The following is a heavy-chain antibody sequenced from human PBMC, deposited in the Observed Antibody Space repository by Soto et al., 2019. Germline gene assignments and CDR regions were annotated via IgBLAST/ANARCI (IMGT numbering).Heavy chain of an antibody. CDR2: IYPGDSDT. J-gene: IGHJ4*02. V-gene: IGHV5-51*01. CDR1: GYSFTSYW. D-gene: IGHD2-15*01. Sequence: GESLKISCKGSGYSFTSYWIGWVRQMPGKGLEWMGIIYPGDSDTRYSPSFQGQVTISADKSISTAYLQWSSLKASDTAMYYCARLPLRYCSGGSCYRESFDYWGQGTLVTVSS. CDR3: ARLPLRYCSGGSCYRESFDY.